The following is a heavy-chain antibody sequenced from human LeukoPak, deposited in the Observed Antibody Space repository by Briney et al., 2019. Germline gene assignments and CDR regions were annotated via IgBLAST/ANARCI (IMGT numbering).Heavy chain of an antibody. V-gene: IGHV4-59*01. J-gene: IGHJ6*02. CDR1: GGSISSYY. D-gene: IGHD5-12*01. Sequence: SETLSLTCTVSGGSISSYYWSWIRQPPGKGLEWIGYIYYSGSTNYNPSLKSRVTISVDTSKNQFSLKLSSVTAADTAVYYCARVDIESAPATYGMDVWGQGTTVTVSS. CDR2: IYYSGST. CDR3: ARVDIESAPATYGMDV.